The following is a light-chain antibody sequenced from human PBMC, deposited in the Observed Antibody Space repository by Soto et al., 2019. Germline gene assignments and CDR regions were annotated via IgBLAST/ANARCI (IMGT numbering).Light chain of an antibody. V-gene: IGKV1-17*01. CDR2: AAS. Sequence: DIQMTQSPSALSASVGDRVTITCRASQDSRNDLGWYQQKPGKAPTRLSYAASTLQRGVPSRFSGSGAGTEFPLIISRLQPDDFATYYCLHHNSYLYTFGQGTKLEIK. CDR1: QDSRND. J-gene: IGKJ2*01. CDR3: LHHNSYLYT.